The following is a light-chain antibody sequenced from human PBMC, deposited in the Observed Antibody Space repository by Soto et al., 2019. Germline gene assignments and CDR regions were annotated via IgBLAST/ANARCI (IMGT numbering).Light chain of an antibody. CDR1: QSVSSSY. V-gene: IGKV3-20*01. CDR3: HQYDSSPPYT. Sequence: EIVLTQSPATLSLSPGERATLSCRASQSVSSSYLAWYQQKPGQAPRLLIYGASIRATGIPDRFSGSGSGTDLTLTISSMEPEDLAVYYCHQYDSSPPYTFGQGTKLEIK. J-gene: IGKJ2*01. CDR2: GAS.